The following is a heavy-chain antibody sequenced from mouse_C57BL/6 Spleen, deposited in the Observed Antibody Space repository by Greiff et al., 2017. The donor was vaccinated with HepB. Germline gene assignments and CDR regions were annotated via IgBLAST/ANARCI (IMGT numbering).Heavy chain of an antibody. CDR3: ARDLSPYAMDY. J-gene: IGHJ4*01. V-gene: IGHV3-6*01. CDR2: ISYDGSN. Sequence: EVHLVESGPGLVKPSQSLSLTCSVTGYSITSGYYWNWIRQFPGNKLEWMGYISYDGSNNYNPSLKNRISITRDTSKNQFFLKLNSVTTEDTATYYCARDLSPYAMDYWGQGTSVTVSS. CDR1: GYSITSGYY.